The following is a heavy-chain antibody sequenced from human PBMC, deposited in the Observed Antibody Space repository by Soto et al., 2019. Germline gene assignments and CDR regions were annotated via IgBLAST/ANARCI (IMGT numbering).Heavy chain of an antibody. J-gene: IGHJ6*02. V-gene: IGHV1-69*12. D-gene: IGHD4-17*01. CDR3: ARELVPNGDYGDYREGGWDYYYGMDV. Sequence: QVQLVQSGAEVKKPGSSVKVSCKASGGTFSSYAISWVRQAPGQGLEWMGGIIPIFGTANYAQKFQGRVTITADESTSTAYMELSSLRSEDTAVYYCARELVPNGDYGDYREGGWDYYYGMDVWGQGTTVTVSS. CDR1: GGTFSSYA. CDR2: IIPIFGTA.